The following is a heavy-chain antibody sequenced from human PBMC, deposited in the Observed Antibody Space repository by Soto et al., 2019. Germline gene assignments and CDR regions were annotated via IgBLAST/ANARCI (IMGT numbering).Heavy chain of an antibody. D-gene: IGHD3-9*01. V-gene: IGHV3-30*18. Sequence: VQLVESGGGVVQPGRSLRLSCAASGFTFSSYGMHWVRQAPGKGLEWVAVISYDGSNKYYADSVKGRFTISRDNSKNTLYLQMNSLRAEDTAVYYCAKDPYYDILTGYYAGVRYFDYWGQGTLVTVSS. CDR3: AKDPYYDILTGYYAGVRYFDY. CDR1: GFTFSSYG. J-gene: IGHJ4*02. CDR2: ISYDGSNK.